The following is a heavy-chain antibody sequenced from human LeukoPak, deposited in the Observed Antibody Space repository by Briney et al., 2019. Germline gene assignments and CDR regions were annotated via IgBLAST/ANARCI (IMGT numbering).Heavy chain of an antibody. J-gene: IGHJ6*03. Sequence: PSETLSLTCAVYGGSFSGYYWSWIRQPPGKGLEWIGEINHSGSTNYNPSHKSRVTISVDTSKNQFSLKLSSVTAADTAVYYCARCLVVPRYYYYYMDVWGKGTTVTVSS. V-gene: IGHV4-34*01. CDR3: ARCLVVPRYYYYYMDV. D-gene: IGHD2-2*01. CDR1: GGSFSGYY. CDR2: INHSGST.